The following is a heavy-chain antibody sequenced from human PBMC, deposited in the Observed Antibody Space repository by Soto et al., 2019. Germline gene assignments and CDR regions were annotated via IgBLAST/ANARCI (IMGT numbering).Heavy chain of an antibody. CDR3: ARDPHYRLYYYMDV. D-gene: IGHD3-10*01. CDR2: IIPILGIA. J-gene: IGHJ6*03. CDR1: VGTFSSST. Sequence: GASVKVSCKASVGTFSSSTISWVRQAPGQGLEWMGRIIPILGIANYAQKLQARVTITADKSTSTAYMELSSLRSEDTAVYYCARDPHYRLYYYMDVWGKGATVTVSS. V-gene: IGHV1-69*04.